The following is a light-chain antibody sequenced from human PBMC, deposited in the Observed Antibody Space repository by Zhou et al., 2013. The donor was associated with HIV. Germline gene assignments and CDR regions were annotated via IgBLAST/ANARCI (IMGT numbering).Light chain of an antibody. V-gene: IGKV3-20*01. J-gene: IGKJ1*01. CDR1: QSVSSSF. CDR3: QQYGRSPPWT. CDR2: GAS. Sequence: EIVLTQSPGTLSLSPGVRATLSCRASQSVSSSFLAWYQQKPGQAPRLLIYGASSRATGVPDRFSGSGSGTDFTLTISRLESEDFAVYYCQQYGRSPPWTFGQGTKVEIK.